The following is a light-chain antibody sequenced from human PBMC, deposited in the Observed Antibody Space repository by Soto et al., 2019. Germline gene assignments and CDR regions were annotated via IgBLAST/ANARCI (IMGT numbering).Light chain of an antibody. CDR3: CSYAGRYSVL. V-gene: IGLV2-11*01. J-gene: IGLJ2*01. Sequence: QSALTQPRSVSGSPGQSVTISCTGTTNDVGSYKYVSWYQQHPGEAPRLMIYDVFKRPSGVPARFSGSKSGNTASLTISGRQAEDEADYYCCSYAGRYSVLFGGGTKLTVL. CDR1: TNDVGSYKY. CDR2: DVF.